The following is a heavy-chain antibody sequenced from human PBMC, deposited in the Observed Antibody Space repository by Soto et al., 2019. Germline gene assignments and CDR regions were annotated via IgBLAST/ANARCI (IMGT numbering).Heavy chain of an antibody. CDR3: ARGHMVLYYFDY. Sequence: SETLSLTCAVYGGSFSGNYRSWIRQPPGKGLEWIGEINNSKSTNYNPSLKSRVTISIDTSKNQFSLKQSSVTAADTAVYYCARGHMVLYYFDYWGQGTLVTVSS. J-gene: IGHJ4*02. CDR2: INNSKST. D-gene: IGHD3-10*01. V-gene: IGHV4-34*01. CDR1: GGSFSGNY.